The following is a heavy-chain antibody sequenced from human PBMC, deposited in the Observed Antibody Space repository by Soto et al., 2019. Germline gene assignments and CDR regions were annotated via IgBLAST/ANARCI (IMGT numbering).Heavy chain of an antibody. CDR3: AKGGSGSYSSAFDI. Sequence: SETLSLTCTVSGGSISSSSYYWGWIRQPPGMGLEWIGSIYYSGSTYYNPSLKSRVTISADTSKNQFSLKLSSVTAADTAVYYCAKGGSGSYSSAFDIWGQGTMVTVSS. J-gene: IGHJ3*02. V-gene: IGHV4-39*01. CDR1: GGSISSSSYY. CDR2: IYYSGST. D-gene: IGHD3-10*01.